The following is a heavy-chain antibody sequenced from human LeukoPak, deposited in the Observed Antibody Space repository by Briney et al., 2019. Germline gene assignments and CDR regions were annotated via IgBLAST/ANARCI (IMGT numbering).Heavy chain of an antibody. CDR1: GGSIRSYY. V-gene: IGHV4-59*01. J-gene: IGHJ4*02. D-gene: IGHD4-17*01. CDR3: ARTGSTVTMLYPFDH. Sequence: KSSETLSFTCTVSGGSIRSYYWSWIRQPPGKGLEWIGYIYYSGSTNYNPSLKSRVSISVDTSKNQFSLKLSSVTAADTAVYYCARTGSTVTMLYPFDHWGQGTLVTVSS. CDR2: IYYSGST.